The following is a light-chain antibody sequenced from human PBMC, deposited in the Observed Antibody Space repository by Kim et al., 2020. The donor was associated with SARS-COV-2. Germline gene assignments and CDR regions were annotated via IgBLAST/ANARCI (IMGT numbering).Light chain of an antibody. V-gene: IGKV3-15*01. J-gene: IGKJ3*01. CDR1: QSVSSN. CDR2: GAS. Sequence: EIVMTQSPATLSVSPGESDTLSCRVRQSVSSNLAWYHQKPGQAPRLLIYGASTRATGIPARFSGSGSGTELTLTISSLQSEDFAVYYCHQYNNWPPKTFGPGTKVDIK. CDR3: HQYNNWPPKT.